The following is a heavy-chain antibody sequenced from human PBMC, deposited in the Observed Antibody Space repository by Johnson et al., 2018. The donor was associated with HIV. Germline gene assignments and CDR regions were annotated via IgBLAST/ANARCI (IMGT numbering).Heavy chain of an antibody. J-gene: IGHJ3*02. Sequence: VQLVESGGGLIQPGGSLRLSCVASGFTVISNHMSWVRQAPGKGLEWVSVIYSGDSTNYADSVKGRFTISRDNSKNTLYLQMNSLIAADTAVYYCTRRGYYDSSGYAFDIWGQGTMVTVSS. CDR1: GFTVISNH. V-gene: IGHV3-53*01. CDR2: IYSGDST. D-gene: IGHD3-22*01. CDR3: TRRGYYDSSGYAFDI.